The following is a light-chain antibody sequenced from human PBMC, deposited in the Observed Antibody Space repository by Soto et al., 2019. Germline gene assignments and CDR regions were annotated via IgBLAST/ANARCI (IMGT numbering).Light chain of an antibody. CDR1: QSVSSN. Sequence: EIVMTQSPGTLSVSLGERATLSWRASQSVSSNLAWYQQKPGQAPRLLIYDASNRATGIPARFSGSGSGTEFTLTISSLQSEDFAVYYCQQYNNWPPWTFGQGTKVDIK. V-gene: IGKV3D-15*01. CDR3: QQYNNWPPWT. J-gene: IGKJ1*01. CDR2: DAS.